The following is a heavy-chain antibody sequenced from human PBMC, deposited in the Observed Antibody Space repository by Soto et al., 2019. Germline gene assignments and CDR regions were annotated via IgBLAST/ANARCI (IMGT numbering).Heavy chain of an antibody. D-gene: IGHD3-16*02. Sequence: QVQLQESGPGLVKPSQTLSLTCTVSGGSNNSGGYYWSWIRQHPGKGLEWIGYIYYSGSTYYNPSLKSRVTISVDTSKNQFSLKLSSVTAADTAVYYCAVGELSLSLDYWGQGTLVTVSS. CDR2: IYYSGST. CDR1: GGSNNSGGYY. CDR3: AVGELSLSLDY. V-gene: IGHV4-31*03. J-gene: IGHJ4*02.